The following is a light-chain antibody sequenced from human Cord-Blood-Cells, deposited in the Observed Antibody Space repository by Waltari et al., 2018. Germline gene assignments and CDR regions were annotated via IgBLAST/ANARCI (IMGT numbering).Light chain of an antibody. CDR2: DAS. CDR1: QGISSA. CDR3: QQFNSYPFT. Sequence: AIQLTQSPSSLSASVGDRVTITCRASQGISSALAWYQQKPGKAPKILIYDASSLESGVPSRFSGSGSGTDFTLTISSLQPEDCATYYCQQFNSYPFTFGGGTKVEIK. J-gene: IGKJ4*01. V-gene: IGKV1-13*02.